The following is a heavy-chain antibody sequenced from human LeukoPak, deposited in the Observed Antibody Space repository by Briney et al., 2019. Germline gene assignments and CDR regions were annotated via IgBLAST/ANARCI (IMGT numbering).Heavy chain of an antibody. Sequence: ASVKVSCKASGYTFASYGISGVRQAPGQALEWMGWISVYNGNTNYAQKLQGRVTMTTDTSTSTAYMELRSLRSDDTAVYYCARDAYYYYGSGSPIRAFDIWGQGTMVSVPS. D-gene: IGHD3-10*01. CDR1: GYTFASYG. V-gene: IGHV1-18*01. J-gene: IGHJ3*02. CDR3: ARDAYYYYGSGSPIRAFDI. CDR2: ISVYNGNT.